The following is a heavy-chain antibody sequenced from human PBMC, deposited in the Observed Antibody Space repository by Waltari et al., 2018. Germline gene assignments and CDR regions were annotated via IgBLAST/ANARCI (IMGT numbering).Heavy chain of an antibody. CDR2: IHGGNGNT. CDR3: AKTQYDFWSAYFDY. J-gene: IGHJ4*02. V-gene: IGHV1-3*01. CDR1: GYTFTKDS. D-gene: IGHD3-3*01. Sequence: QVYLVQSGAELKKPGASVKVSCKASGYTFTKDSMHWVRQAPGQGLEWMGWIHGGNGNTKYSKKFQDRLSISQDTSATTVYMELSSLTSEDTAVYYCAKTQYDFWSAYFDYWGQGTLVTVSS.